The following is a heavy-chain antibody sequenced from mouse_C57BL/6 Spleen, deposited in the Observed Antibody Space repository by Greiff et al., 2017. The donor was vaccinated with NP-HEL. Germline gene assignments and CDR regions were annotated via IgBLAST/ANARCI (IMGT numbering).Heavy chain of an antibody. CDR1: GYTFTDYY. CDR3: APRCITTVVAPFAY. Sequence: EVQLQQSGPVLVKPGASVKMSCKASGYTFTDYYMNWVKQSHGKSLEWIGVINPYNGGTSYNQKFKGKATLTVDKSSSTAYMELNSLTSEDSAVYYCAPRCITTVVAPFAYWGQGTLVTVSA. V-gene: IGHV1-19*01. D-gene: IGHD1-1*01. CDR2: INPYNGGT. J-gene: IGHJ3*01.